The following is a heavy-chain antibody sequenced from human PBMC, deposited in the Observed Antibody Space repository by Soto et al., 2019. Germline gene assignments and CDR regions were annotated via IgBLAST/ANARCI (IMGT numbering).Heavy chain of an antibody. V-gene: IGHV4-59*08. D-gene: IGHD1-26*01. CDR3: ARRPGAVHFDY. CDR2: IYYSGST. J-gene: IGHJ4*02. Sequence: QVQLQESGPGLVKPSETLSLTCTVSGGSISSYYWSWIRQPPGKGLEWIGYIYYSGSTNYNPSLKSRVTISVDTSKNQFSLKLSSVTAADTAVYYCARRPGAVHFDYWGQGTLVTVSS. CDR1: GGSISSYY.